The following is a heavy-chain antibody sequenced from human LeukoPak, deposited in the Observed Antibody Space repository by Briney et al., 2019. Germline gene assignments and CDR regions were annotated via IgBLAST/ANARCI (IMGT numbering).Heavy chain of an antibody. CDR1: GFTVSSNY. CDR3: AKDRGGTYYSHFQY. V-gene: IGHV3-66*01. J-gene: IGHJ1*01. CDR2: IYSGGSI. Sequence: QPGGSLRLSCAASGFTVSSNYMSWVRQAPGKGLEWVSIIYSGGSIYYADSVKGRFTISRDNSKNTLYLQMNSLRAEDTAVYYCAKDRGGTYYSHFQYWGQGTLVTVSS. D-gene: IGHD1-26*01.